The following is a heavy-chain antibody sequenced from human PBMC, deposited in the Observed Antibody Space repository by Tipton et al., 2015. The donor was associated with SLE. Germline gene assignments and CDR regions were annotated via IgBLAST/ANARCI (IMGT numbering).Heavy chain of an antibody. J-gene: IGHJ2*01. CDR3: ARLRMGNWYVDL. D-gene: IGHD7-27*01. Sequence: TLSLTCTVSGDSISSSSHDWAWIRQPPGKGLEWIGNIFYSGSTYDTPSLKSRLTISVDTSKSQFSLRLVSVTAADTAVYFCARLRMGNWYVDLWCRGSLVTVSS. CDR1: GDSISSSSHD. V-gene: IGHV4-39*07. CDR2: IFYSGST.